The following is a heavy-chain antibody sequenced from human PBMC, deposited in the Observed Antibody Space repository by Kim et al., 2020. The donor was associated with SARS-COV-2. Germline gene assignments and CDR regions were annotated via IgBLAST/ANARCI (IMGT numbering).Heavy chain of an antibody. CDR2: ISGTGFNT. Sequence: GGSLRLSCEASGFTLSAYAMSWVRQAPGKGLEWVAFISGTGFNTYYVDSVKGRFTVSRDDSHNTLYLQLSSLRVEDTAIYYCARDGYNFIPFDSWGQGTL. J-gene: IGHJ4*02. CDR1: GFTLSAYA. D-gene: IGHD5-18*01. V-gene: IGHV3-23*01. CDR3: ARDGYNFIPFDS.